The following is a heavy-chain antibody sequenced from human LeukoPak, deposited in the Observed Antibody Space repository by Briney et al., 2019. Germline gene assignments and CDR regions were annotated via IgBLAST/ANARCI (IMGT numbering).Heavy chain of an antibody. CDR3: ARAGFRGELWRWFDP. CDR1: SGSISHYY. J-gene: IGHJ5*02. D-gene: IGHD3-16*01. Sequence: SETLSLTCTVSSGSISHYYWSWIRQPPGKGLEWIGYIYYSRSTNYNPSLKSRVTISVDTSKNQFSLKLSSVTAADTAVYYCARAGFRGELWRWFDPWGQGTLVTVSS. V-gene: IGHV4-59*01. CDR2: IYYSRST.